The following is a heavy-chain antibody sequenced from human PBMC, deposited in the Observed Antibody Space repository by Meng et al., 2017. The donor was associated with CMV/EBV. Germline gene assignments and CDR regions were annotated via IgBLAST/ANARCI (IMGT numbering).Heavy chain of an antibody. Sequence: SVKVSCKASGGTFSSYAISWVRQAPGQGLEWMGGIIPIFGTANYAQKLQGRVTITTDESTSTAYMELSSLRSEDTAVYYCARAPLQVEMATMGNYFDYWGQGTLVTVSS. CDR2: IIPIFGTA. CDR3: ARAPLQVEMATMGNYFDY. D-gene: IGHD5-24*01. J-gene: IGHJ4*02. CDR1: GGTFSSYA. V-gene: IGHV1-69*05.